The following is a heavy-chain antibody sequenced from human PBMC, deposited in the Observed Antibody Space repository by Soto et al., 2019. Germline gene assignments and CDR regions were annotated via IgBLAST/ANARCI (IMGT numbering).Heavy chain of an antibody. CDR2: ISSSSSTI. D-gene: IGHD2-8*01. CDR1: GFTFSSYS. Sequence: GGSPILSCAASGFTFSSYSMNLVRQAPGKGLEWVSYISSSSSTIYYADSVKGRFTISRDNAKNSLYLQMNSLRAEDTAVYYCARSEGLGYCTNGVCYKYYYYMDVWGNGTTVTVSS. J-gene: IGHJ6*03. V-gene: IGHV3-48*01. CDR3: ARSEGLGYCTNGVCYKYYYYMDV.